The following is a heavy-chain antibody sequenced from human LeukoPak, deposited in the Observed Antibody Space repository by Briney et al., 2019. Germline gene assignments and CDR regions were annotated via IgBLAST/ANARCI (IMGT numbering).Heavy chain of an antibody. CDR3: ARPLRDLYFDY. J-gene: IGHJ4*02. CDR1: GGSFSGYY. V-gene: IGHV4-34*01. D-gene: IGHD3-16*01. Sequence: SETLSLTCAVYGGSFSGYYWSWIRQPPGKGLEWIGEINHSGSTNYNPSLKSRVTISVDTSKNQFSLKLSSVAAADTAVYYCARPLRDLYFDYWGQGTLVTVSS. CDR2: INHSGST.